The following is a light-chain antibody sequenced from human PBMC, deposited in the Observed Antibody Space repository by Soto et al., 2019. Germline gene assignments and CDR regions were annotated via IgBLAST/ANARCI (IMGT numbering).Light chain of an antibody. CDR1: HTVSSY. J-gene: IGKJ5*01. CDR2: DAS. V-gene: IGKV3-11*01. CDR3: QQRSNWPPEGT. Sequence: EIVLTQSPATLSLSPGERATLSFRATHTVSSYLAWYQHKPGQAPRLLIYDASNMATGIPARFSGSGSGTDFPLTINSLESEDFAVYYCQQRSNWPPEGTFGQGTRLEIK.